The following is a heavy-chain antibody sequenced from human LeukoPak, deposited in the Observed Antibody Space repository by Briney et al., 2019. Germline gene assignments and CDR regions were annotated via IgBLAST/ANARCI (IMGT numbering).Heavy chain of an antibody. J-gene: IGHJ3*02. CDR3: ARDRIGTYYYGSVGRAFDI. CDR2: INPNSGGT. Sequence: ASVKVSCKASGYTFTGYYMHWVRQAPGQGLEWMGWINPNSGGTNYAQKLQGRVTMTTDTSTSTAYMELRSLRSDDTAVYYCARDRIGTYYYGSVGRAFDIWGQGTMVTVSS. V-gene: IGHV1-2*02. D-gene: IGHD3-22*01. CDR1: GYTFTGYY.